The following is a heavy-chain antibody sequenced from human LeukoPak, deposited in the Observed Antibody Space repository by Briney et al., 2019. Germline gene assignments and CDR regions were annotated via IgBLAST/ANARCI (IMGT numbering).Heavy chain of an antibody. V-gene: IGHV4-34*01. CDR2: INHSGST. CDR3: ARVASSGYYYKAFDI. CDR1: GGSFSGYY. D-gene: IGHD3-22*01. Sequence: SETLSLTCAVYGGSFSGYYWSWIRQPPGKGLEWIGEINHSGSTNYNTSLKSRVTISVDTSKNQFSLKLSSVTAADTAVYYCARVASSGYYYKAFDIWGQGTMVTVSS. J-gene: IGHJ3*02.